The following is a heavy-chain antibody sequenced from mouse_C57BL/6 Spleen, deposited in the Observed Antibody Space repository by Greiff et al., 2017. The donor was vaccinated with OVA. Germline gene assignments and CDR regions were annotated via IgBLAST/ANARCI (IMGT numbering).Heavy chain of an antibody. V-gene: IGHV1-69*01. CDR1: GYTFTSYW. Sequence: VQLQQPGAELVMPGASVKLSCKASGYTFTSYWMHWVKQRPGQGLEWIGEIDPSDSNTNYNQKFKGKSTLTVDKSSSTAYMQLSSLTSEDSAVYYCASGITTDYWGQGTTLTVSS. D-gene: IGHD1-1*01. CDR2: IDPSDSNT. CDR3: ASGITTDY. J-gene: IGHJ2*01.